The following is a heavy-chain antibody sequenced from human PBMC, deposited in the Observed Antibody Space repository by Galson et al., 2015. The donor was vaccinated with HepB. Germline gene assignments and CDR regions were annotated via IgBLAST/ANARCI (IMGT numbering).Heavy chain of an antibody. Sequence: SLRLSCAASGFTFSSYGMHWVRQAPGKGLEWVAVISSDGGNRYYADSVKGRFTISSDNSKTTLYLQMNSLRTEDTAVYYCAKGRPTTPIDYWGQGTLVTVSS. V-gene: IGHV3-30*18. D-gene: IGHD1-26*01. CDR3: AKGRPTTPIDY. CDR2: ISSDGGNR. CDR1: GFTFSSYG. J-gene: IGHJ4*02.